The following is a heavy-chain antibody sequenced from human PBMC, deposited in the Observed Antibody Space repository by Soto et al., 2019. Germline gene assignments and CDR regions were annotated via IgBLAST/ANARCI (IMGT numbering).Heavy chain of an antibody. D-gene: IGHD5-12*01. CDR1: GFTFSSYA. Sequence: QVQLVESGGGVVQPGRSLRLSCAASGFTFSSYAMHWVRQAPGKGLEWVAVISYDGSNKYYADSVKCRFTIYRDNSKNTLYLQMNSLRDEDTAVYYCARDYYRFNSGYGFSMDVWGQGTTVTVSS. V-gene: IGHV3-30-3*01. CDR3: ARDYYRFNSGYGFSMDV. CDR2: ISYDGSNK. J-gene: IGHJ6*02.